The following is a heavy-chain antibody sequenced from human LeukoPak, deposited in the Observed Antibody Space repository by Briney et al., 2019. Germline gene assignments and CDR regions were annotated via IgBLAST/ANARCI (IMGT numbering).Heavy chain of an antibody. CDR1: GGTFSSYA. CDR2: ITPILGIA. CDR3: ALKVWGGGYVVYYFDY. D-gene: IGHD5-12*01. V-gene: IGHV1-69*04. J-gene: IGHJ4*02. Sequence: GASVKVSCKASGGTFSSYAISWVRQAPGQGLEWMGRITPILGIANYAQKFQGRVTITADKSTSTAYMELSSLRSEDTAVYYCALKVWGGGYVVYYFDYWGQGTLVTVSS.